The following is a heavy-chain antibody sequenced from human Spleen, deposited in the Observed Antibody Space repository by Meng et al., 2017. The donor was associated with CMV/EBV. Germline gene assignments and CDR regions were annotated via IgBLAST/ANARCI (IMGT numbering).Heavy chain of an antibody. CDR2: IYYSGST. Sequence: QLQLQESGPGLVKPSETLSLTCTVSGGSISSSSYYWGWIRQPPGKGLEWIGSIYYSGSTYYNPSLKSRVTISVDTSKNQFSLKLSSVTAADTAVYYCARDGGSYGTFDYWGQGTLVTVAS. J-gene: IGHJ4*02. CDR3: ARDGGSYGTFDY. V-gene: IGHV4-39*07. D-gene: IGHD5-18*01. CDR1: GGSISSSSYY.